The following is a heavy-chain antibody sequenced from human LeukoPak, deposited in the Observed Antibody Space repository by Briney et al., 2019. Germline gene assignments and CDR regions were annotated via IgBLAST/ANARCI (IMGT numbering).Heavy chain of an antibody. D-gene: IGHD3-22*01. CDR3: TRQNYYDSSGYLL. CDR2: IRSKANSYAT. J-gene: IGHJ4*02. CDR1: GFTFSGSA. V-gene: IGHV3-73*01. Sequence: GGSLKLSCAASGFTFSGSAMHWVRQASGKGLEWVGRIRSKANSYATAYAASVKGRFTISRDDSKNTAYLQMNSLKTEDTAVYYCTRQNYYDSSGYLLRGQGTLITVSS.